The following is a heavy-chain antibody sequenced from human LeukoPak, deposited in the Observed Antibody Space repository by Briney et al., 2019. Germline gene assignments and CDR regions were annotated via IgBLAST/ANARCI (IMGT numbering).Heavy chain of an antibody. CDR3: TRDTSGIYYETVY. CDR2: IRSKAYGGTT. CDR1: GFTFGDYA. J-gene: IGHJ4*02. V-gene: IGHV3-49*04. Sequence: PGRSLRLSCTASGFTFGDYAMSWVRQATGKGLEWVGFIRSKAYGGTTEYAASVKGRFTISRDDSKSIAYLQMNSLKTEDTAVYYCTRDTSGIYYETVYWGQGTLVTVSS. D-gene: IGHD1-26*01.